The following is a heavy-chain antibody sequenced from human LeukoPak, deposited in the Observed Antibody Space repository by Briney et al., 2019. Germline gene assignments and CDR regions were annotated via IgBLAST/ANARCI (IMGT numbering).Heavy chain of an antibody. CDR2: IIPIFGTA. Sequence: SVKVSCKASGGTFSSYAISWVRQAPGQGLEWMGRIIPIFGTANYAQKFQGRVTITTDESASTAYMELSSLRSEDTAVYYCARLRVDYGDYARQGSYWGQGTLVTVSS. CDR3: ARLRVDYGDYARQGSY. J-gene: IGHJ4*02. D-gene: IGHD4-17*01. CDR1: GGTFSSYA. V-gene: IGHV1-69*05.